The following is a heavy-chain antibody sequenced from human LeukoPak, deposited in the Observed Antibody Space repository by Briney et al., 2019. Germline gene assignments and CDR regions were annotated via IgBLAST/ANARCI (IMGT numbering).Heavy chain of an antibody. Sequence: PGGSLRLSCAASGFIFSNYAMIWVCQAPGKGLEWVSRIDDSGVIRSYADSVKGRFTISRDNSKMTLTLQMNSLRAEDTAVYYCAKRLKRNYYYHYAMDVWGQGTTVTVSS. CDR3: AKRLKRNYYYHYAMDV. D-gene: IGHD3-22*01. J-gene: IGHJ6*02. V-gene: IGHV3-23*01. CDR1: GFIFSNYA. CDR2: IDDSGVIR.